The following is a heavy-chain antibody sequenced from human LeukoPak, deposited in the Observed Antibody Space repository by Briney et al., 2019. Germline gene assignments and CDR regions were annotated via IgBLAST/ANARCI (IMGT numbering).Heavy chain of an antibody. CDR3: ARGPPTTVTTYRQDY. V-gene: IGHV1-2*02. CDR2: INPNSGGT. D-gene: IGHD4-11*01. J-gene: IGHJ4*02. CDR1: GYTFTGYY. Sequence: EASVKVSCKASGYTFTGYYMHWVRQAPGQGLEWMGWINPNSGGTNYAQKFQGRVTMTRDTSISTAYMELSRLRSDDTAVYYCARGPPTTVTTYRQDYWGQGTLVTVSS.